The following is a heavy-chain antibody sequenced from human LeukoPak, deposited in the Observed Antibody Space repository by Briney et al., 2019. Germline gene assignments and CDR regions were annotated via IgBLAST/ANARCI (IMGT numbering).Heavy chain of an antibody. D-gene: IGHD1-20*01. CDR2: ISAYNGNT. V-gene: IGHV1-18*01. J-gene: IGHJ4*02. CDR1: GYTFTNYG. Sequence: ASVKVSCKASGYTFTNYGINWVRQAPGQGLEWMGWISAYNGNTNYAQKLQGRVTMSTDTSTSTAYMELRSLKSDDTAVYYCAGATNGISGSYFDYWGQGTLVTVSS. CDR3: AGATNGISGSYFDY.